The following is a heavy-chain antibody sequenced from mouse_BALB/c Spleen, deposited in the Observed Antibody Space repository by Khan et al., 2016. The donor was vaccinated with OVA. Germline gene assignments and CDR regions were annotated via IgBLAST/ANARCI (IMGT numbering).Heavy chain of an antibody. V-gene: IGHV2-6-1*01. D-gene: IGHD2-10*01. Sequence: QVQLKESGPGLVAPSQSLSITCTISGFSLTNYGVYWVRQPPGKGLEWLVVIWSDGSTTYDSALKSRLTISKDNSKSQVFLKMDSLQNDDTAMYYCAEKPYYHYHGMDNWGQGTSVTVSS. J-gene: IGHJ4*01. CDR1: GFSLTNYG. CDR3: AEKPYYHYHGMDN. CDR2: IWSDGST.